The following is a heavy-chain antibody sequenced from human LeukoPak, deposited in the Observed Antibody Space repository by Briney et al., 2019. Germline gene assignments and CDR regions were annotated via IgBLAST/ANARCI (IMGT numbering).Heavy chain of an antibody. CDR1: GFTFSSYA. V-gene: IGHV3-23*01. D-gene: IGHD3-9*01. Sequence: SGGSLRLSCAASGFTFSSYAMSWVRQAPGKGLEWVSAISGSGGSTYYADSVKGRFTISRDNSKNTLYLQMNSLRAEDTAVYYCAKEYYDILTGYYNYFDYWGQETLVTVSS. J-gene: IGHJ4*02. CDR2: ISGSGGST. CDR3: AKEYYDILTGYYNYFDY.